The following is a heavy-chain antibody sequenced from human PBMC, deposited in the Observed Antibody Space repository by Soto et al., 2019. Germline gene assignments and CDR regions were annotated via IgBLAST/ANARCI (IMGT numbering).Heavy chain of an antibody. J-gene: IGHJ4*02. CDR3: ARRAAAGRSFDY. V-gene: IGHV3-21*04. D-gene: IGHD6-13*01. CDR1: GFTFSSYS. Sequence: GWSLRLSCAASGFTFSSYSMNWVRQAPGRGLEWVSSISSSSSYIYYADSVRGRFTVSRDNAKNSLFLQMNSLRAEDTAVYYCARRAAAGRSFDYWGLGTLVTVSS. CDR2: ISSSSSYI.